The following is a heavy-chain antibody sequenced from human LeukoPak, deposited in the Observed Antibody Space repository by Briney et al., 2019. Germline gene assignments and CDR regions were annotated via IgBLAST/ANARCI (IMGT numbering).Heavy chain of an antibody. CDR3: ARDKGLGFDY. V-gene: IGHV3-21*01. J-gene: IGHJ4*02. CDR2: ISSSSSYI. Sequence: GGSLRLSCAASGFTFSSYSMNWVRQAPGEGLEWVSSISSSSSYIYYADSVKGRFTISRENAKNSLYLQMNSLRAGDTAVYYCARDKGLGFDYWGQGTLVTVSS. D-gene: IGHD3-16*01. CDR1: GFTFSSYS.